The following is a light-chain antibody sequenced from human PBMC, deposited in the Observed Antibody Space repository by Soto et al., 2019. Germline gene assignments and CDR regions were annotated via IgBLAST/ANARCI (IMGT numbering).Light chain of an antibody. CDR2: DDD. CDR3: GSWDSSLSAYV. J-gene: IGLJ1*01. V-gene: IGLV2-14*01. Sequence: QSALTQPASVSGSPGQSIAISCTGTSSDVGGHNYVSWYQQRPGKAPELIIYDDDKRPSGIPDRFSGSKSGTSATLGITGFQTGDEADYYCGSWDSSLSAYVFATGTKVTVL. CDR1: SSDVGGHNY.